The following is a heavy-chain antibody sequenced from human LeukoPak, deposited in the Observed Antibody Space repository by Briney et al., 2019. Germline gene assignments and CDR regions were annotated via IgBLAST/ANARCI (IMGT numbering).Heavy chain of an antibody. CDR1: GYTFTSYG. CDR2: ISAYNGNT. V-gene: IGHV1-18*01. J-gene: IGHJ4*02. D-gene: IGHD2-2*02. CDR3: ARGYCSSISCYTPDY. Sequence: ASVKVSCKASGYTFTSYGISWVRQAPGQGLEWMGWISAYNGNTNYAQKLQGRVTMTTDTSTSTAYMELSSLRSDDTDVYYCARGYCSSISCYTPDYWGQGTLVTVSS.